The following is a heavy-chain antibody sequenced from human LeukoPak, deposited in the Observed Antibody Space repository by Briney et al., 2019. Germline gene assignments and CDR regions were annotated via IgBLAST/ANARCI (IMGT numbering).Heavy chain of an antibody. J-gene: IGHJ3*02. CDR2: IYTSGST. CDR1: GGSISSGSYY. CDR3: ARDQDAFDI. V-gene: IGHV4-61*02. Sequence: SETLSLTCTVSGGSISSGSYYWSWIRQPAGKGLEWIGRIYTSGSTNYNPSLKSRVTISVDTSKNQFSLKLSSVTAADTAVYYCARDQDAFDIWGQGTMVTVFS.